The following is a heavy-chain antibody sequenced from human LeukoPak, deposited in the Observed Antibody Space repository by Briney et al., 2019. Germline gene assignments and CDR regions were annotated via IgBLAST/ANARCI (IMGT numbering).Heavy chain of an antibody. D-gene: IGHD2-2*01. CDR2: IKQDGSEK. CDR1: GFTFSSYW. CDR3: VKHSAPVLAAARFDY. Sequence: PGESLRLSCAASGFTFSSYWMSWVRQAPGKGLEWVANIKQDGSEKYYVDSVKGRFTISRDNAKNTLYLQMNSLRAEDTALYYCVKHSAPVLAAARFDYWGQGNLVTVSS. J-gene: IGHJ4*02. V-gene: IGHV3-7*03.